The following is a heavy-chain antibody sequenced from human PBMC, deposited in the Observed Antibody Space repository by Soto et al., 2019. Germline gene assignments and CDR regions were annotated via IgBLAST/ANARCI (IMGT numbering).Heavy chain of an antibody. V-gene: IGHV1-2*04. Sequence: ASVKVSCKASGYTFTGYYMHWVRQAPGQGLEWMGWINPNSGGKNYAQKFQGWVTMTRDTSISTAYMELSRLRSEDTAVYYCAAAADDDAVDIWGQGTMVTVS. CDR3: AAAADDDAVDI. CDR2: INPNSGGK. J-gene: IGHJ3*02. D-gene: IGHD6-13*01. CDR1: GYTFTGYY.